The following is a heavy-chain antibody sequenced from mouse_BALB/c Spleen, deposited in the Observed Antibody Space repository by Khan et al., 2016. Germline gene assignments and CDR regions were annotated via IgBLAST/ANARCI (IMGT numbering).Heavy chain of an antibody. J-gene: IGHJ4*01. CDR3: ARQYYSNHAMDY. CDR2: INTYTGEP. CDR1: EYTFTNYG. D-gene: IGHD2-5*01. V-gene: IGHV9-1*02. Sequence: QIQLVQSGPELKKPGETVKISCKASEYTFTNYGMNWVKQAPGKGLKWMGWINTYTGEPTYADDFKGRFAFSLETSASTVHLQINNLKNEDMATYFCARQYYSNHAMDYWGQGTSVTVTS.